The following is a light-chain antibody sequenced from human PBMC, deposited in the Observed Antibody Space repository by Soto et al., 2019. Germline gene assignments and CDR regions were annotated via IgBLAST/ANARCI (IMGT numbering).Light chain of an antibody. CDR3: QQSDHSPMYT. V-gene: IGKV1-39*01. CDR1: QSISTS. Sequence: DIQMTQSPSSLSASVGDRVTITCRASQSISTSLNWYQQKPGQAPKLLIYAASYLQSGAPSRFSGSGSGTEFTLTISSLQPEDLATYFCQQSDHSPMYTFGQGTDLKIK. J-gene: IGKJ2*01. CDR2: AAS.